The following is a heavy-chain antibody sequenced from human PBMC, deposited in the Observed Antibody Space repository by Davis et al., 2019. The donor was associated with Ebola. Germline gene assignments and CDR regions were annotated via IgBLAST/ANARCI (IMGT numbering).Heavy chain of an antibody. V-gene: IGHV5-51*01. CDR2: IYPGDSDT. CDR3: ARRGLAGSSIDS. J-gene: IGHJ4*02. Sequence: SLTLSCQVSGSTLPDYWIPCVRQLPGKGLECMGAIYPGDSDTRYSPSFQGQVTFSVDKSINSVFLHWSSLKASDTAMYYCARRGLAGSSIDSWGQGTLVTVSS. CDR1: GSTLPDYW. D-gene: IGHD3-16*01.